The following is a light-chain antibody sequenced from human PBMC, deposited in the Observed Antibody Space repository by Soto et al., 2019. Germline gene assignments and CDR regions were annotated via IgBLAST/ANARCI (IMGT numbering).Light chain of an antibody. Sequence: DIQLTQPPSSVSASVGDRVTMACRASQGISSYLGWYQQKPGKAPKLLIYDASSWESGVPSRFSGSGSGTEFTLTISSLQPDDFATYYCQQYNSYLFGQGTKVDIK. CDR1: QGISSY. J-gene: IGKJ1*01. CDR3: QQYNSYL. V-gene: IGKV1-9*01. CDR2: DAS.